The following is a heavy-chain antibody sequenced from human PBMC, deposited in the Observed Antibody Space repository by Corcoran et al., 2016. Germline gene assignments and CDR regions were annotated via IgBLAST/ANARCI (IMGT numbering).Heavy chain of an antibody. CDR2: IYYSGGT. D-gene: IGHD6-13*01. CDR1: GGSIRSSRYY. J-gene: IGHJ6*02. CDR3: ARGGSCSSWYGAGYYYGMDV. Sequence: QLQLQESGPGLVKPSETLSLTCTVSGGSIRSSRYYWGWIRQPPGQGLEWIGCIYYSGGTYYNPSRKSRVTISVDTSKNQFSLKLSSVTAADTAVYYWARGGSCSSWYGAGYYYGMDVWGQGTTVTVSS. V-gene: IGHV4-39*01.